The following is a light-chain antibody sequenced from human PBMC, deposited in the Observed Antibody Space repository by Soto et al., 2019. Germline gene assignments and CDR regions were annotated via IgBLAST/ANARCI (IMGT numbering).Light chain of an antibody. J-gene: IGKJ2*01. CDR3: QQFGSSLYS. CDR1: QSVSSSY. V-gene: IGKV3-20*01. Sequence: EIVLTQSPGTLSLSPGERATLSCRASQSVSSSYLAWYQQKPGQAPRLLIYDASSRATGIPDRFSGSGSGTDFTLTISRLETEDFAVYYCQQFGSSLYSFGQGTNLEIK. CDR2: DAS.